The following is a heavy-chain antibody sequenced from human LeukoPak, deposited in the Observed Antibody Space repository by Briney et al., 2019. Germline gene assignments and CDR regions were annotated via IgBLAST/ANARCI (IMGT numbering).Heavy chain of an antibody. D-gene: IGHD3-22*01. CDR2: ISGSGGST. CDR1: GFTFSSYA. V-gene: IGHV3-23*01. Sequence: GGSLRLSCAASGFTFSSYAMSWVRQAPGKGLEWVSAISGSGGSTYYADSVKGRFTISRDNSKNTLYLQMNSLRAEDTAVYYCAKAVPKVIGMIVVAYYFDYWGQGTLVTVSS. CDR3: AKAVPKVIGMIVVAYYFDY. J-gene: IGHJ4*02.